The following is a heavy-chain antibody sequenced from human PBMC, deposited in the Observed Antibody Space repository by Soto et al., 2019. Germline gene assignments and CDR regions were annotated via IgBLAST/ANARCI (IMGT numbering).Heavy chain of an antibody. V-gene: IGHV4-59*01. CDR3: ARYPMTTVTKEGPYYFDY. D-gene: IGHD4-17*01. J-gene: IGHJ4*02. CDR1: GGSISSYY. CDR2: IYYSGST. Sequence: SETLSLTCTVSGGSISSYYWSWIRQPPGKGLEWIGYIYYSGSTNYNPSLKSRVTISVDTSKNQFSLKLSSVTAADTAVYYCARYPMTTVTKEGPYYFDYWGQGTLVTVSS.